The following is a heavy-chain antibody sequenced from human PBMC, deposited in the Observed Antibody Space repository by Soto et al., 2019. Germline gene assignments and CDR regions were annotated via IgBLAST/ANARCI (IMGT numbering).Heavy chain of an antibody. J-gene: IGHJ3*02. CDR2: INPSGGST. D-gene: IGHD3-22*01. CDR3: ARGNYYDSSGSDAFDI. V-gene: IGHV1-46*01. Sequence: ASVKVSCKASGYTFTSYYMHWVRQAPGQGLEWMGIINPSGGSTNYAQKFQGRVTMTRDTSTSTVYMELSSLRSEDSAVYYCARGNYYDSSGSDAFDIWGQGTMVTVSS. CDR1: GYTFTSYY.